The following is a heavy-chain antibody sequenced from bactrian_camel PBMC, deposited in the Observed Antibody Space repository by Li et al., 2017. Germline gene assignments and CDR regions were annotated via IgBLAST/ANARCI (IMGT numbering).Heavy chain of an antibody. CDR3: AARGPYCYTKLSVRDFTY. D-gene: IGHD2*01. V-gene: IGHV3S10*01. CDR2: IDRNGYP. J-gene: IGHJ6*01. Sequence: EVQLVESGGGLVQPGGSLTLSCVASGYTRWRFNMAWFRQAPGKEREGVAAIDRNGYPTYTYAVKGRFTISKDNAKNTVYLQMNSLKPEDTAMYYCAARGPYCYTKLSVRDFTYWGQGTQVTVS. CDR1: GYTRWRFN.